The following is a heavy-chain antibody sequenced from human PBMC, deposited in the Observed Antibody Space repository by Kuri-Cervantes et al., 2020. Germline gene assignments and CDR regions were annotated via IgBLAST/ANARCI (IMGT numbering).Heavy chain of an antibody. CDR2: IIPIFGTA. J-gene: IGHJ5*02. D-gene: IGHD6-13*01. Sequence: SVKVSCKASGYTFTYRYLHWVRQAPGQALEWMGGIIPIFGTANYAQKFQGRVTITTDESTSTAYMELSSLRSDDTAVYYCARLYSSSWYVWFDPWGQGTLVTVSS. CDR1: GYTFTYRY. CDR3: ARLYSSSWYVWFDP. V-gene: IGHV1-69*05.